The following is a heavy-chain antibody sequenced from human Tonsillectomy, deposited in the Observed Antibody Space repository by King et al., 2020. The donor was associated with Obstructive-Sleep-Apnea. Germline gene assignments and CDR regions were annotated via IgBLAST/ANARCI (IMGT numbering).Heavy chain of an antibody. Sequence: VQLVESGGGVVQPGRSLRLSCVASGFTFSNYGMYWVRQAPGKGLEWVALISYDGNNKKYADSVKGRFTIPRDNSKNTLFLQVNSLRTEDTAVYYCAKDPRRGGYYLDYWGQGTLVTVSS. CDR2: ISYDGNNK. J-gene: IGHJ4*02. CDR1: GFTFSNYG. CDR3: AKDPRRGGYYLDY. D-gene: IGHD3-3*01. V-gene: IGHV3-30*18.